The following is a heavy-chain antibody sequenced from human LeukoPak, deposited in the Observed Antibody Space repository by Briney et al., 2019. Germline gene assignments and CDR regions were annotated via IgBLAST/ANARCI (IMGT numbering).Heavy chain of an antibody. CDR3: AKQNLVVTPTFDY. V-gene: IGHV3-23*01. CDR2: ISGGGGSA. D-gene: IGHD4-23*01. J-gene: IGHJ4*02. CDR1: GFTFSSYE. Sequence: GGSLRLSCAASGFTFSSYEMNWVRQAPGKGLEWVSAISGGGGSAYYTDSVRGRFTISRDNSKNTVYLQMHSLRAEDTALYYCAKQNLVVTPTFDYWGQGALVTVSS.